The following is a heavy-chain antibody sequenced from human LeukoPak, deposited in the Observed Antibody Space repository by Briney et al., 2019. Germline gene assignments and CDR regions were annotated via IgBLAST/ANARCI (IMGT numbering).Heavy chain of an antibody. CDR2: IHHDGRI. D-gene: IGHD3-16*02. CDR3: ARSHDHLWGNYPDY. CDR1: GGSIDSTNW. V-gene: IGHV4/OR15-8*01. J-gene: IGHJ4*02. Sequence: PSETLSLTCDVSGGSIDSTNWWNWVRQPPGKGLEWIGEIHHDGRINYNPSLKSRVTLSVDKSKNQFSLRLNSVTAADTAMYYCARSHDHLWGNYPDYWGQGTLVTVSS.